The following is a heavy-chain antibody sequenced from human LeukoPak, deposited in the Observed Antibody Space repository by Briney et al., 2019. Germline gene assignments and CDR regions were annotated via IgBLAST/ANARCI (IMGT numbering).Heavy chain of an antibody. CDR2: IHHDGRI. D-gene: IGHD3-16*02. CDR3: ARSHDHLWGNYPDY. CDR1: GGSIDSTNW. V-gene: IGHV4/OR15-8*01. J-gene: IGHJ4*02. Sequence: PSETLSLTCDVSGGSIDSTNWWNWVRQPPGKGLEWIGEIHHDGRINYNPSLKSRVTLSVDKSKNQFSLRLNSVTAADTAMYYCARSHDHLWGNYPDYWGQGTLVTVSS.